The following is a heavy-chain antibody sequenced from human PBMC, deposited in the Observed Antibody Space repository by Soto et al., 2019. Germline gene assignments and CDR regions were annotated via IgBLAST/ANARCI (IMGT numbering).Heavy chain of an antibody. J-gene: IGHJ6*02. CDR3: ARAFYGDSAAYYSGMDV. V-gene: IGHV4-38-2*01. CDR2: IYRSGST. Sequence: SETLSLTCAVSGFSINSGFYWGWIRQPPGKGLEWIGNIYRSGSTYYNPSLKSRVTISVDTSKNQFSLKLSSVTAADTAVYYCARAFYGDSAAYYSGMDVWCQGTTVT. CDR1: GFSINSGFY. D-gene: IGHD4-17*01.